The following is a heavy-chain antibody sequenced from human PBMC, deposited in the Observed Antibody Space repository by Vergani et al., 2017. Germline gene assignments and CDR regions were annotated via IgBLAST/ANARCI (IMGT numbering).Heavy chain of an antibody. CDR2: ISAYNGNT. V-gene: IGHV1-18*01. J-gene: IGHJ1*01. D-gene: IGHD2-8*01. CDR1: GYTFSTYG. Sequence: QVQLVQSGAEVKKPGASVKVSCKASGYTFSTYGISWVRQAPGQGLEWMGWISAYNGNTNYPEKFQGRLTMTTDTSTGTAYMELRSLRSDDTAVYYCARDLSESGTYGRSGYWGPGTLGTGSS. CDR3: ARDLSESGTYGRSGY.